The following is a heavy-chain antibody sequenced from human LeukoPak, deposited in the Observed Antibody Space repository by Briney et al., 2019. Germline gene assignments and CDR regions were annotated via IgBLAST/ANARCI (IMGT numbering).Heavy chain of an antibody. V-gene: IGHV4-39*01. J-gene: IGHJ5*02. Sequence: SETLSLTCTVSGGSINSSSYYWAWIRQPPGKGLEWIGSIYYSGSTNHNPSLKSRVTISVDTSKNQFSLKLRSVTAADTAVYYCARLGCSGSSCYAVGDWFDPWGQGTLVTVSS. CDR1: GGSINSSSYY. CDR2: IYYSGST. D-gene: IGHD2-15*01. CDR3: ARLGCSGSSCYAVGDWFDP.